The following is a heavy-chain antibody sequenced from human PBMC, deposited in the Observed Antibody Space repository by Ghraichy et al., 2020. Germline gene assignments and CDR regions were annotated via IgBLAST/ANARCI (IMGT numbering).Heavy chain of an antibody. D-gene: IGHD1-14*01. V-gene: IGHV1-69*05. CDR1: GGTFSGYA. Sequence: SVKVSCRASGGTFSGYAVSWLRQAPGQGLEWMGGFIPILGTTNYTQKFQDRLSITTDESSTASYMELNSLTSDDTAVYYCAGNDRARLSPDWFDTWGQGVPVTVS. CDR3: AGNDRARLSPDWFDT. CDR2: FIPILGTT. J-gene: IGHJ5*02.